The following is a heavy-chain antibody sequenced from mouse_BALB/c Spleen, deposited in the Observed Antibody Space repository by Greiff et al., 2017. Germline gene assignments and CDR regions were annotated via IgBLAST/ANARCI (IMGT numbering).Heavy chain of an antibody. Sequence: DQLQQPGAELVRPGASVKLSCKASGYTFTSYWINWVKQRPGQGLEWIGNIYPSDSYTNYNQKFKDKATLTVDKSSSTAYMQLSSPTSEDSAVYYCTGDGFAYWGQGTLVTVSA. D-gene: IGHD3-3*01. V-gene: IGHV1-69*02. CDR1: GYTFTSYW. J-gene: IGHJ3*01. CDR2: IYPSDSYT. CDR3: TGDGFAY.